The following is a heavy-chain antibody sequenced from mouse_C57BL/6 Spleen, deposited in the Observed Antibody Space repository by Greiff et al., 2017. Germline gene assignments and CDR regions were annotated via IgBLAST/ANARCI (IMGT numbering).Heavy chain of an antibody. CDR1: GYTFTDYE. CDR3: TRSEVYYGYTWFAY. CDR2: IDPETGGT. D-gene: IGHD2-2*01. V-gene: IGHV1-15*01. Sequence: QVQLKESGAELVRPGASVTLSCKASGYTFTDYEMHWVKQTPVHGLEWIGAIDPETGGTAYNQKFKGKAILTADKSSSTAYMELRSLTSEDSAVYYCTRSEVYYGYTWFAYWGQGTLVTVSA. J-gene: IGHJ3*01.